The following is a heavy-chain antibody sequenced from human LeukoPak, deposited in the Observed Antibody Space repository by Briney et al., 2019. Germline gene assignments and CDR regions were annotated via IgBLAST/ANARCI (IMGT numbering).Heavy chain of an antibody. Sequence: GESLKISCKGSGFSSTNSWIAWVRQVPGKGLEWMGIIYLGDSDTRYSPSFRGQVTISADKSITTAYLQWSSLRASDTAIYYCARHPSSTRSWPLDYWGQGTLVTVSS. CDR2: IYLGDSDT. J-gene: IGHJ4*02. D-gene: IGHD6-13*01. CDR1: GFSSTNSW. V-gene: IGHV5-51*01. CDR3: ARHPSSTRSWPLDY.